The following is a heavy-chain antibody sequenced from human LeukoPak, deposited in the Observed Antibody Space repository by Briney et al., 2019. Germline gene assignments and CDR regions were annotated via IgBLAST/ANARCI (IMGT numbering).Heavy chain of an antibody. J-gene: IGHJ5*02. CDR1: GGTFSSYA. CDR2: IIPIFGTA. V-gene: IGHV1-69*05. CDR3: AGYCSSTSCSNPYNWFGP. D-gene: IGHD2-2*01. Sequence: ASVKVSCKASGGTFSSYAISWVRQAPGQGLEWMGGIIPIFGTANYAQKFQGRVTITTDESTSTAYMELSSLRSEDTAVYYCAGYCSSTSCSNPYNWFGPWGQGTLVTVSS.